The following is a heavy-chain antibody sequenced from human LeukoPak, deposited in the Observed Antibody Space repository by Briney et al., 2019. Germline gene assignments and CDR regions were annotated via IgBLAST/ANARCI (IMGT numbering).Heavy chain of an antibody. V-gene: IGHV1-18*01. CDR1: GYTFISYG. Sequence: ASVKVSCKASGYTFISYGISWMRQAPGQGLEWMGWISAYNGNTNNAQKFQGRVTVTTDTSTSTAYMELRSLRPDDTAVYYCARDDRSGYYDDWGQGTLVTVSS. CDR2: ISAYNGNT. D-gene: IGHD3-22*01. CDR3: ARDDRSGYYDD. J-gene: IGHJ4*02.